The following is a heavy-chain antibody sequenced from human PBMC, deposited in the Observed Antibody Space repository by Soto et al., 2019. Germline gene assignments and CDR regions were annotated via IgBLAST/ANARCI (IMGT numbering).Heavy chain of an antibody. V-gene: IGHV3-23*01. CDR3: AKIVGATRHFDY. CDR1: GFTFSSYA. D-gene: IGHD1-26*01. J-gene: IGHJ4*02. Sequence: EVQLLESGGGLVQPGGSLRLSCAASGFTFSSYAMSWVRQAPGKGLEWVSAISGSGGSTYYADSVKGRFTISRDNSKNTLYLQMTSLRAEDTAVYYCAKIVGATRHFDYWGQGTLVTVSS. CDR2: ISGSGGST.